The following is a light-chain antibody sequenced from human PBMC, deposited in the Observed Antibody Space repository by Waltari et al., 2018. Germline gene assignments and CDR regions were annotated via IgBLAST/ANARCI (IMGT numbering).Light chain of an antibody. CDR3: QSYDNSLTSWV. J-gene: IGLJ3*02. CDR1: RSNIRAGYD. Sequence: QSVLTQPPSVSGAPGQTVPISCTGGRSNIRAGYDCTWYRQLQGTAPKPPMYPNNNRPSGVPDRFSVSKSGASASLTITGLQTEDEGDYYCQSYDNSLTSWVFGGGTELTVL. CDR2: PNN. V-gene: IGLV1-40*01.